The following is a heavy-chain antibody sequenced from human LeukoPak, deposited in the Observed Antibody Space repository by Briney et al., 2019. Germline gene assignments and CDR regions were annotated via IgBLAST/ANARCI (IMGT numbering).Heavy chain of an antibody. CDR2: INHSGST. CDR3: ARGYYYDSSGYFTRKANWFDP. CDR1: GGSFSGYY. D-gene: IGHD3-22*01. Sequence: PSETLSLTCAVYGGSFSGYYWSWIRQPPGKGLEWIGEINHSGSTNYNPSLKSRVTISVDTSKNQFSLKLSSVTAADTAVYYCARGYYYDSSGYFTRKANWFDPWGQGTLVTVSS. J-gene: IGHJ5*02. V-gene: IGHV4-34*01.